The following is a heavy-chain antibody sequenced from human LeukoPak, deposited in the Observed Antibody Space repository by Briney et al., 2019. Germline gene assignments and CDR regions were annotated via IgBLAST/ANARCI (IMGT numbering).Heavy chain of an antibody. J-gene: IGHJ4*02. CDR1: GVSISSSNSY. D-gene: IGHD6-13*01. CDR2: IYYSGNT. CDR3: ARTPSSEQQLSFDY. Sequence: NASETLSLTGTVSGVSISSSNSYWGWIRQPPGKGLEWIGSIYYSGNTYYNASLKSQVSISIDTSKNQFSLRLPSVTAADTAVYYCARTPSSEQQLSFDYWGQGTLVTVSS. V-gene: IGHV4-39*01.